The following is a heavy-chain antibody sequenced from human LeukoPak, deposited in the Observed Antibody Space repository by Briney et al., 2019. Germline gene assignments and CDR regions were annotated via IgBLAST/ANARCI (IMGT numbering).Heavy chain of an antibody. CDR3: ASNLRFLEWLPDS. V-gene: IGHV4-39*01. CDR1: GGSINSNSFY. Sequence: SETLSLTCTVSGGSINSNSFYWGWARQPPGKGLEWIGIGSLSYRGSSYYSPSLKSRITISVDMAKSQSSLRLSSVTAADTAVYYCASNLRFLEWLPDSWGQGTLVTVSS. D-gene: IGHD3-3*01. CDR2: LSYRGSS. J-gene: IGHJ4*02.